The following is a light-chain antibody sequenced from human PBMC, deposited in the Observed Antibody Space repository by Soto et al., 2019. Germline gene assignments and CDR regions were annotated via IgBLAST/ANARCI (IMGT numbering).Light chain of an antibody. Sequence: QSVLTQPPSVSGAPGQRVTISCTGRSSNIGAGYDVHWYPQLPGTAPKLLISGNTNRPSRVPDRFPGSRAGTSASLAITGLQAEDDGDYYCKSYDSSLSGSSVFGSGTKVTVL. CDR3: KSYDSSLSGSSV. V-gene: IGLV1-40*01. CDR1: SSNIGAGYD. CDR2: GNT. J-gene: IGLJ1*01.